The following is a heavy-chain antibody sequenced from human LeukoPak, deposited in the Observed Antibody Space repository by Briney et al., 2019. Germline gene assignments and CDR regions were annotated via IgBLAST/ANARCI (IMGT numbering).Heavy chain of an antibody. V-gene: IGHV3-7*03. CDR1: GFTFSSYW. CDR3: ARENQLLDYYGMDV. CDR2: IKQDGSEK. D-gene: IGHD2-2*01. J-gene: IGHJ6*02. Sequence: GGSLRLSCAASGFTFSSYWMSWVRQAPGKGLEWVANIKQDGSEKYYVDSVKGRFTISRDNAKNSLYLQMNSLRAEDTAVYYCARENQLLDYYGMDVWGQGTTVTVSS.